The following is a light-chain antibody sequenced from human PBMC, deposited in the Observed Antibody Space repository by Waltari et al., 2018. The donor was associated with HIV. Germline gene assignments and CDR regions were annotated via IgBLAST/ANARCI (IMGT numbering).Light chain of an antibody. V-gene: IGLV2-11*01. CDR1: SSDIGCYNY. J-gene: IGLJ3*02. CDR2: DVN. CDR3: CTYAGTYTWV. Sequence: QSALTQPRPVSGSPGQSVTIPCTGTSSDIGCYNYVSWYQHHPGKAPNLMIYDVNSRPSGVPDRFSGSKSGNPASLTISGLRAEGESDYVSCTYAGTYTWVFGGGTKLTVL.